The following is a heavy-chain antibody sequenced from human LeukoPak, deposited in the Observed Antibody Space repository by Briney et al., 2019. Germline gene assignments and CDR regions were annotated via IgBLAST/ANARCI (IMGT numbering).Heavy chain of an antibody. CDR1: GGSISSSSYY. CDR3: ARLGYSGSYYERAFDI. D-gene: IGHD1-26*01. Sequence: SETLSLTCTVSGGSISSSSYYWGWIRQPPGKGLVWIGSMYYSGSTYYNPSLMSRVTISADTPKNQFSLKLSSVTAADTAVYYCARLGYSGSYYERAFDIWGQGTMVTVSS. CDR2: MYYSGST. V-gene: IGHV4-39*01. J-gene: IGHJ3*02.